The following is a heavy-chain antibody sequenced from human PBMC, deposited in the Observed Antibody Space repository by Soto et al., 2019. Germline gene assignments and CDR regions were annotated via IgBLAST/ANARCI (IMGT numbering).Heavy chain of an antibody. CDR2: IGAARDL. CDR3: ARANTVRQPRRADYYYGLDV. Sequence: VGSLRLSCTASGFSFSDYDMHWVRQAPGKGLEWVSTIGAARDLYYTGSVKHRFTISRENARNSMFLQMNSVTVGDTAVYYCARANTVRQPRRADYYYGLDVCGQGIMVTVAS. CDR1: GFSFSDYD. D-gene: IGHD4-4*01. J-gene: IGHJ6*02. V-gene: IGHV3-13*05.